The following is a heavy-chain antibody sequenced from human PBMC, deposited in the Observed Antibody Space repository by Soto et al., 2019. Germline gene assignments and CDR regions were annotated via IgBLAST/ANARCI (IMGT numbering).Heavy chain of an antibody. CDR2: IYYSGST. CDR1: GGSISSGDYY. V-gene: IGHV4-30-4*01. CDR3: ARVGLYCSGGTCYSHDAFDI. J-gene: IGHJ3*02. Sequence: SETLSLTCTVSGGSISSGDYYWSWIRQPPGKGLEWIRYIYYSGSTYYNPSLKSRVTISVDTSKSQFSLKLSSVTAADTAVYYCARVGLYCSGGTCYSHDAFDIWGQGTMVTVSS. D-gene: IGHD2-15*01.